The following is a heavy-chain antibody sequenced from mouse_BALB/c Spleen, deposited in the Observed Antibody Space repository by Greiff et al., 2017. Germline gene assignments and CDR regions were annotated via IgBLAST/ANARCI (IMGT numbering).Heavy chain of an antibody. CDR3: TSTYYRYDGAFDY. CDR2: IDPETGGT. CDR1: GYTFTDYE. J-gene: IGHJ2*01. Sequence: QVQLQQSGAELVRPGASVTLSCKASGYTFTDYEMHWVKQTPVHGLEWIGAIDPETGGTAYNQKFKGKATLTADKSSSTAYMELRSLTSEDSAVYYCTSTYYRYDGAFDYWGQGTTLTVSS. V-gene: IGHV1-15*01. D-gene: IGHD2-14*01.